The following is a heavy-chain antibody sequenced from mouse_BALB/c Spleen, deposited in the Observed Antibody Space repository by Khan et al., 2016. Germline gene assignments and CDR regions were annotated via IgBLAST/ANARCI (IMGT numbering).Heavy chain of an antibody. Sequence: EVELVESGGGLVQPGGSLKLSCAASGFTFSSYGMSWVRQTPDKRLELVATINSNGGSTYYPDSVKGRFTISRVNAKNTLYLQMSSLKSEDTAMYYCARMAITINWGQGTTLTVSS. J-gene: IGHJ2*01. CDR3: ARMAITIN. D-gene: IGHD1-3*01. V-gene: IGHV5-6-3*01. CDR1: GFTFSSYG. CDR2: INSNGGST.